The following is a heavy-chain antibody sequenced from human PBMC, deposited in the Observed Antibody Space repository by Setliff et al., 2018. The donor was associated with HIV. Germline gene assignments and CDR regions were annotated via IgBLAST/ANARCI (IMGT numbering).Heavy chain of an antibody. V-gene: IGHV1-2*02. Sequence: GASVKVSCKASGYTFTGYHIHWVRQAPGQGLEWMGWINPNIGGTNSAQKFQGRVTMTRDTSISTAYMVLSRLRSDDTAVYYCARDTNRKIDYWGQGVLVTVSS. D-gene: IGHD3-3*01. CDR2: INPNIGGT. CDR3: ARDTNRKIDY. CDR1: GYTFTGYH. J-gene: IGHJ4*02.